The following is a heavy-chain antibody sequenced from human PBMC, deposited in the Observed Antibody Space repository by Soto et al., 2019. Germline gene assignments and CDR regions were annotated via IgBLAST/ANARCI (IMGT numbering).Heavy chain of an antibody. J-gene: IGHJ6*02. D-gene: IGHD3-16*01. Sequence: EVQLVESGGGLVQPGGSLRLSCAASGFTVSSNYMSWVRLAPGKGLEWVSVLYSGGRTYYADSVKGRFTISRHNSNNTLYLQMNSLRAEDTAVYYCARYYSDIGGEDVWGQGTTVTVSS. CDR1: GFTVSSNY. CDR2: LYSGGRT. CDR3: ARYYSDIGGEDV. V-gene: IGHV3-53*04.